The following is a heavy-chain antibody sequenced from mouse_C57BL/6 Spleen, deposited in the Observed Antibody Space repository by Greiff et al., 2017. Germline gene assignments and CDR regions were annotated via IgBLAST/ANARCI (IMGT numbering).Heavy chain of an antibody. J-gene: IGHJ4*01. V-gene: IGHV1-82*01. D-gene: IGHD1-1*01. CDR2: IYPGDGDN. CDR3: SRACGSSSYAMDY. CDR1: GYAFSSSW. Sequence: QVQLQQSGPELVKPGASVKISCKASGYAFSSSWMNWVKQRPGKGLAWIGRIYPGDGDNNYNGTLKGKATLAADEASCRAYMQLISRTSEDSAVYFFSRACGSSSYAMDYWGQGTSVTVSS.